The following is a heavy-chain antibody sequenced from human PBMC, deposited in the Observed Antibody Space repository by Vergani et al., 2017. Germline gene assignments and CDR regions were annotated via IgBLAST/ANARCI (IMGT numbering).Heavy chain of an antibody. V-gene: IGHV1-2*02. Sequence: QVQLVQSGAEVKKPGASVKVSCKASGYTFTGYYMHWVRQAPGQGLEWMGWINPNSGGTNYARKFQGRVTMTRATSISTAYMELSSRRSDDAAVYYCAIVPCPVPRRVAAAGMGGGWFDPWGQGTLVTVSS. J-gene: IGHJ5*02. D-gene: IGHD6-13*01. CDR1: GYTFTGYY. CDR2: INPNSGGT. CDR3: AIVPCPVPRRVAAAGMGGGWFDP.